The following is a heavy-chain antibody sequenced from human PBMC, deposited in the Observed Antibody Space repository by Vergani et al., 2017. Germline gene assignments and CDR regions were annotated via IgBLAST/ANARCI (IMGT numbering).Heavy chain of an antibody. J-gene: IGHJ4*02. CDR2: INPNSGGT. CDR1: GYTFTGYY. CDR3: ARAVYSGYESYYFDY. D-gene: IGHD5-12*01. Sequence: QVQLVQSGAEVKKPGASVKVSCKASGYTFTGYYMHWVRQAPGQGLEWMGWINPNSGGTNYAQKFQGRVTMTRDTSISTADMELSRLRSDDTAVYYCARAVYSGYESYYFDYWGQGTLVTVSS. V-gene: IGHV1-2*02.